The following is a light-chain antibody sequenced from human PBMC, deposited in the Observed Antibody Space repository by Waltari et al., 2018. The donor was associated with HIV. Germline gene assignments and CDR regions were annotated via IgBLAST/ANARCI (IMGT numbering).Light chain of an antibody. CDR3: QSSDTSGTSVI. CDR2: KDN. Sequence: SSDLTQPPSVSVSQGQTATITCSGDSLSKQYTSWYKQRPGQAPVLLISKDNKRPSGIPERFSGSTSGTTVTLAISRVQPDDEADYYCQSSDTSGTSVIFGGGTKLTVL. V-gene: IGLV3-25*03. J-gene: IGLJ2*01. CDR1: SLSKQY.